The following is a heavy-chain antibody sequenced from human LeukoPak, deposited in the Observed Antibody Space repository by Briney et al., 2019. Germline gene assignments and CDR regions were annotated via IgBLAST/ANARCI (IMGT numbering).Heavy chain of an antibody. Sequence: GGSLRLSCAASGFTFSGSAMHWVRQASGKGPEWVGRIRSKANSYATAYAASVKGRFTISRDDSKNTAYLQMNSLKTEDTAVYYCVLTYDYVWGTGGDYWGQGTLVTVSS. CDR3: VLTYDYVWGTGGDY. V-gene: IGHV3-73*01. D-gene: IGHD3-16*01. CDR1: GFTFSGSA. J-gene: IGHJ4*02. CDR2: IRSKANSYAT.